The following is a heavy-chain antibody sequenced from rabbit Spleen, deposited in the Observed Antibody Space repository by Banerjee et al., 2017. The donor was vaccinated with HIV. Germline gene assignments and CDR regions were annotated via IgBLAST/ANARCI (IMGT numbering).Heavy chain of an antibody. J-gene: IGHJ6*01. CDR1: GFSFSNKA. V-gene: IGHV1S47*01. CDR3: ARDAGRTTYYTDRLDL. CDR2: IYAGKGST. D-gene: IGHD8-1*01. Sequence: QEQLVESGGGLVKPGASLTLTCKASGFSFSNKAVMCWVRQAPGKGLEWIGIIYAGKGSTDYASWVNGRFTISSDNAQNTVDLQMNSLTAADTATYFCARDAGRTTYYTDRLDLWGPGTLVTVS.